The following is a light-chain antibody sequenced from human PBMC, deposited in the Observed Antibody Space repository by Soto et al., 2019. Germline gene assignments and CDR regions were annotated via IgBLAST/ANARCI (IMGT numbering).Light chain of an antibody. CDR3: SSYVGSSTLL. J-gene: IGLJ2*01. CDR2: EGS. CDR1: SSDVGNYNL. Sequence: QSVLTQPASVSGSPGQSITISCTGTSSDVGNYNLVSWYQQHPGEAPKLMIYEGSKRPSGVSNRFSGSKSGNTASLTISGLQAEDEADYYCSSYVGSSTLLFGGGTKLTVL. V-gene: IGLV2-23*01.